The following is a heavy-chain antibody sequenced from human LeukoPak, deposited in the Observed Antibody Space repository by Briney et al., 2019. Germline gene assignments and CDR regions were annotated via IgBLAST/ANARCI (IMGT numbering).Heavy chain of an antibody. CDR1: GGSINSYY. V-gene: IGHV4-4*07. J-gene: IGHJ4*02. D-gene: IGHD1-26*01. CDR3: GRQGYTAAYYFLDY. Sequence: PSETLSLTCTVSGGSINSYYWGWVRLAAGKGLEWIGRIYTTGTTYYSPSLKSRLTMSVDTSKNQFSLNLRSVTAADTALYYCGRQGYTAAYYFLDYWSQGTLVTVSS. CDR2: IYTTGTT.